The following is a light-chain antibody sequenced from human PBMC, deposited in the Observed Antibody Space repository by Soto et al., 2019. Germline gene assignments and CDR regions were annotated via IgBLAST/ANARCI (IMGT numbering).Light chain of an antibody. CDR1: QTVSSY. V-gene: IGKV3-11*01. CDR2: DAS. J-gene: IGKJ1*01. CDR3: QQRSSWPRT. Sequence: EIVLSQSPATLSLSPGDRATLSCRASQTVSSYLAWYQQKPGQAPRLLIYDASDRATGIPARFSGSGSGTDFTRTISILEPEDFAVYYCQQRSSWPRTFGQGTKVEIK.